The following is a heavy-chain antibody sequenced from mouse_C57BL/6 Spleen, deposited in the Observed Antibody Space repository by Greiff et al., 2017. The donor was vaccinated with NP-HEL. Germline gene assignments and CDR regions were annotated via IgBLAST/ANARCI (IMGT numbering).Heavy chain of an antibody. J-gene: IGHJ3*01. CDR1: GYTFTSYG. Sequence: VQLQQSGAELARPGASVKLSCKASGYTFTSYGISWVKQRTGQGLEWIGEIYPRSGNTYYNEKFKGKATLTADKSSSTAYMELRSLTSEDSAVYFCARSLAQGGAYWGQGTLVTVSA. CDR3: ARSLAQGGAY. D-gene: IGHD3-2*02. V-gene: IGHV1-81*01. CDR2: IYPRSGNT.